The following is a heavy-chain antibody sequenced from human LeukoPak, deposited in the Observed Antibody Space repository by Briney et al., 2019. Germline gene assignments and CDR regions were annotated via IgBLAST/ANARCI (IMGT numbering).Heavy chain of an antibody. V-gene: IGHV3-23*01. Sequence: GGSLRLSCAASGFTFSDYYMSWIRQAPGKGLEWVSAISGSGGSTYYADSVKGRFTISRDNSKNTLYLQMNSLRAEDTAVYYCANSGDSNDFDYWGQGTLVTVSS. CDR2: ISGSGGST. CDR1: GFTFSDYY. CDR3: ANSGDSNDFDY. D-gene: IGHD4-11*01. J-gene: IGHJ4*02.